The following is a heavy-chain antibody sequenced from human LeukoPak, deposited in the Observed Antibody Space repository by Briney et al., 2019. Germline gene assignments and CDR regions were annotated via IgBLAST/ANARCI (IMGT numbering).Heavy chain of an antibody. D-gene: IGHD5-18*01. V-gene: IGHV3-48*03. Sequence: PGGSLRLSCAASGFTFSSFEMNWVRQAPGKGLEWVSYISSSGSTINYADSVKGRFTISRDNAKNSLHLQMDSLRGEDTAVYYCARVGYSYGYYYYGMDVWGQGTTVTVSS. CDR3: ARVGYSYGYYYYGMDV. CDR2: ISSSGSTI. CDR1: GFTFSSFE. J-gene: IGHJ6*02.